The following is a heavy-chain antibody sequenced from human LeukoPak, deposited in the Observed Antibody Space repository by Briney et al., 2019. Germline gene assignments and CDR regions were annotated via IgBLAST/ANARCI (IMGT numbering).Heavy chain of an antibody. Sequence: ASVKVSCKASGYTFTSYGISWVRQAPGQGLEWMGWISAYNGNTNYAQKLQGRVTMTTDTSTSAAYTELRSLRSDDTAVYYCARVVSSDDFWSGYWFDPWGQGTLVTVSS. CDR2: ISAYNGNT. J-gene: IGHJ5*02. D-gene: IGHD3-3*01. CDR3: ARVVSSDDFWSGYWFDP. CDR1: GYTFTSYG. V-gene: IGHV1-18*01.